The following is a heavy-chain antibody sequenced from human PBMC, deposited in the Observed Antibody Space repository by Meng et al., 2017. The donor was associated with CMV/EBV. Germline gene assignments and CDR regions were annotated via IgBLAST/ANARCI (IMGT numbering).Heavy chain of an antibody. V-gene: IGHV3-21*01. CDR1: GFTFGSYS. CDR3: ARDNDFWSGYYRYYYYYYGMDV. Sequence: GGSLRLSCAASGFTFGSYSMNWVRQAPGKGLEWVSSISSSSSYIYYADSVKGRFTISRDNAKNSLYLQMNSLRAEDTAVYYCARDNDFWSGYYRYYYYYYGMDVWGQGTTVTVSS. D-gene: IGHD3-3*01. J-gene: IGHJ6*02. CDR2: ISSSSSYI.